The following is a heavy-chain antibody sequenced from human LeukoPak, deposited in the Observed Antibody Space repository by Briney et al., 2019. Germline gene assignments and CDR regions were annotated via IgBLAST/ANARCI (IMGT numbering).Heavy chain of an antibody. D-gene: IGHD2-15*01. CDR1: GGSISSYY. Sequence: SETLSLTCTVFGGSISSYYWSWIRQPAGKGLEWIGRIYTSGSTNYNPSLKSRVTMSVDTSKNQFSLKLSSVTAADTAVYYCARGGCSGGSCYTAHDAFDIWGQGTMVTVSS. CDR2: IYTSGST. CDR3: ARGGCSGGSCYTAHDAFDI. J-gene: IGHJ3*02. V-gene: IGHV4-4*07.